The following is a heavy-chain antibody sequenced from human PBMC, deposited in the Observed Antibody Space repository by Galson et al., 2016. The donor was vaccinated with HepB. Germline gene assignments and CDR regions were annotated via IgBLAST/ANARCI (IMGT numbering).Heavy chain of an antibody. J-gene: IGHJ4*02. V-gene: IGHV1-18*01. CDR3: ARWWGGYTYGFDL. CDR2: INPYKGNT. Sequence: SVKVSCKASGYNFTSYGISWVRQAPGQGLEWMGWINPYKGNTNYAQKLQGRVTMTTDTSTSTANMELRSLRSDDTAVYYCARWWGGYTYGFDLWGQGTLVTVSS. CDR1: GYNFTSYG. D-gene: IGHD5-18*01.